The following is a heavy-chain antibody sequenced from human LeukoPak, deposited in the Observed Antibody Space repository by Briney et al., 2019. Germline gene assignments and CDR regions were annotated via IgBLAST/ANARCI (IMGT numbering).Heavy chain of an antibody. J-gene: IGHJ5*02. CDR1: GGSFSGYY. V-gene: IGHV4-34*01. Sequence: PSETLSLTCAVYGGSFSGYYWSWIRQPPGKGLEWIGEINHSGSTNYNPSLKSRVTISVDTSKNQFSLKLSSVTAADTAVYYCASSISIATRPGSWFDPWGQGTLVTVSS. D-gene: IGHD6-6*01. CDR3: ASSISIATRPGSWFDP. CDR2: INHSGST.